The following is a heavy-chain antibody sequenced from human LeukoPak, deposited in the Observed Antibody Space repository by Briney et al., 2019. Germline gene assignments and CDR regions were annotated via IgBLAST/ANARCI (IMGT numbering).Heavy chain of an antibody. J-gene: IGHJ4*02. CDR1: GFPFSSYW. D-gene: IGHD6-6*01. CDR2: IKQDGSKK. CDR3: ARDSYSSSSAIDY. V-gene: IGHV3-7*01. Sequence: GGSLRLSCVASGFPFSSYWMTWVRQAPGKGLEWVANIKQDGSKKSYVDSVKGRFTISRDNAKNSLYLQMNSLRAEDTAVYYCARDSYSSSSAIDYWGQGTLVTVSS.